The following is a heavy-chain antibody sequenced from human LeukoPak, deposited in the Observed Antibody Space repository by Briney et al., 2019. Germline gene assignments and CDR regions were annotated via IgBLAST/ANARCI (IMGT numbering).Heavy chain of an antibody. J-gene: IGHJ4*02. V-gene: IGHV3-30-3*01. CDR1: GFTFSSYA. CDR2: ISYDGSNK. Sequence: GRSLRLSCAASGFTFSSYAMHWVRQAPGKGLEWVAVISYDGSNKYYADSAKGRFTISRDNSKNTLYLQMNSLRAEDTAVYYCARESLETYYYDSSGYSPLGYWGQGTLVTVSS. D-gene: IGHD3-22*01. CDR3: ARESLETYYYDSSGYSPLGY.